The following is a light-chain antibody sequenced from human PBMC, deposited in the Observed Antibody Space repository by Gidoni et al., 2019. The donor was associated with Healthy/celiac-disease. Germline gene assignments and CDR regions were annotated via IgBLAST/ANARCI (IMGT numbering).Light chain of an antibody. V-gene: IGKV3-20*01. CDR2: GAS. Sequence: ELVLTQSPGTLSLSPGERATLSCRASQSVSSSYLAWYQQKPGQAPRLLFYGASSRATGIPDRFSGSGSGTDFTLTISRLEPEDFAVYYCQQYGSSPGTFGGGTKVEIK. CDR3: QQYGSSPGT. CDR1: QSVSSSY. J-gene: IGKJ4*01.